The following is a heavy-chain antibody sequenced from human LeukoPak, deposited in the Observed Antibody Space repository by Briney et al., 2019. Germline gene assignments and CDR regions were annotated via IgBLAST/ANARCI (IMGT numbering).Heavy chain of an antibody. J-gene: IGHJ3*02. Sequence: GESLKISCKGSGYSFTTYWIGWVRQMPGKGLEWMGIIYPGDSDTRYNPSYQGQVTISADKSISTAFLQWSSLKASDTAMYYCASPSSGQSFDIWGQGTMVTVSS. D-gene: IGHD6-19*01. V-gene: IGHV5-51*01. CDR3: ASPSSGQSFDI. CDR1: GYSFTTYW. CDR2: IYPGDSDT.